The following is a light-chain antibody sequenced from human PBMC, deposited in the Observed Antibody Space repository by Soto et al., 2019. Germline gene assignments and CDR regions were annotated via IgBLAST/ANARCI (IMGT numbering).Light chain of an antibody. V-gene: IGKV1-5*03. Sequence: DIQMTQFHSTLSASVCVRVTITFRASETIRSWLAWYQQKPGRAPTLLIYKASSLQVGVPSRFSGSGSETEFTLTISSLQAEDFATYYCHQYYSNSRTFGQGTKVEIK. CDR1: ETIRSW. J-gene: IGKJ1*01. CDR2: KAS. CDR3: HQYYSNSRT.